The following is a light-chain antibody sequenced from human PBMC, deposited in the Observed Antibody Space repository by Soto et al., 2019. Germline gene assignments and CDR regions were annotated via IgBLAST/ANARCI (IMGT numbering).Light chain of an antibody. J-gene: IGLJ3*02. CDR1: TGAVTSGSS. Sequence: QAVVTQEPSLTVSPGGTVTLTCASSTGAVTSGSSANWFQQKPGQAPRSLIYSTPNKHPWTPARFSGSLLGGKAALTLSDVQPEDEDEYHCILSLGAAGTWVFGGGTKLTVL. CDR3: ILSLGAAGTWV. V-gene: IGLV7-43*01. CDR2: STP.